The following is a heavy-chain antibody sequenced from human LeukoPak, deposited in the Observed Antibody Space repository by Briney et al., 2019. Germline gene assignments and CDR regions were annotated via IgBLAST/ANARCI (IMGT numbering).Heavy chain of an antibody. J-gene: IGHJ4*02. CDR2: IYYSGST. V-gene: IGHV4-59*01. CDR3: ARVSSSGWFDY. D-gene: IGHD6-19*01. Sequence: PSETLSLTCTVSGGSISSYYWSWIRQPPGKGLEWIGCIYYSGSTNYNPSLKSRVTISVDTSKNQFSLKLSSVTAADTAVYYCARVSSSGWFDYWGQGTLVTVSS. CDR1: GGSISSYY.